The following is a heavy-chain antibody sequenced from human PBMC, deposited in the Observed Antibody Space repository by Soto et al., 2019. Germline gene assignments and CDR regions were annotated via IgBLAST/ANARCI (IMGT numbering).Heavy chain of an antibody. J-gene: IGHJ4*02. Sequence: QVQLVQSGAEVRKPGASVKVSCKASVYLFTTYDINWVRQASGQGLEWLGWMNPDTGTSGYAEKFRGRVTMTRATSITTAYLEMSGLTSDDTAVYYCVRGGGHFGDYVDFDYWGQGALVIVSS. CDR3: VRGGGHFGDYVDFDY. CDR2: MNPDTGTS. D-gene: IGHD4-17*01. CDR1: VYLFTTYD. V-gene: IGHV1-8*01.